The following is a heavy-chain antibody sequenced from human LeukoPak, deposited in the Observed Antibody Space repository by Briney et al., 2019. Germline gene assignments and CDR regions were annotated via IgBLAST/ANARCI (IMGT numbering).Heavy chain of an antibody. CDR1: GFTFSSYA. CDR3: ARDPYYYDSSGYYSGYFDY. D-gene: IGHD3-22*01. CDR2: ISGSGGNT. J-gene: IGHJ4*02. Sequence: TGGSLRLSCAASGFTFSSYAMSWVRQAPEKGLEWASTISGSGGNTYYADSVKGRFTISRDNSKNTLYLQMNSLRAEDTAVYYCARDPYYYDSSGYYSGYFDYWGQGTLVTVSS. V-gene: IGHV3-23*01.